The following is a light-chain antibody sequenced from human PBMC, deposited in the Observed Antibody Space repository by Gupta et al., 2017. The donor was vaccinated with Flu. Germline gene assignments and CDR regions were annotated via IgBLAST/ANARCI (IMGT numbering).Light chain of an antibody. J-gene: IGLJ3*02. V-gene: IGLV1-44*01. CDR2: SND. CDR1: SSNIGSNT. CDR3: ATWDDSLNGWV. Sequence: RVTISCSGSSSNIGSNTVNWYQHLPGTAPKLLIYSNDQWPSGVPDRFSGSKSGTSASLAISGLQSEDEGDYYCATWDDSLNGWVFGGGTKVTVL.